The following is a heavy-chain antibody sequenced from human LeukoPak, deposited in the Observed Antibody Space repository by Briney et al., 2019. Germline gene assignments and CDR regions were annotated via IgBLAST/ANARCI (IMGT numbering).Heavy chain of an antibody. CDR2: INPNSGGT. D-gene: IGHD2-2*01. Sequence: ASVKVSCKASGYTFTGYYMHWVRQAPGQGLEWMGWINPNSGGTNYAQKFQGRVTMTRDTSISTAYMELSGLRSDDTAVYYCARAATGYCSSTSCYHPEFDYWGQGTLVTVSS. CDR3: ARAATGYCSSTSCYHPEFDY. CDR1: GYTFTGYY. V-gene: IGHV1-2*02. J-gene: IGHJ4*02.